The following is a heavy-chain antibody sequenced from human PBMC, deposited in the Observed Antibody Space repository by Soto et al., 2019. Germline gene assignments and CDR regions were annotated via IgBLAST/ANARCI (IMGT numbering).Heavy chain of an antibody. CDR1: GFNVMSYW. D-gene: IGHD3-16*01. Sequence: GGSLRLSCGVSGFNVMSYWMSWVRQAPGKGLEWVASIKEDGSEIYYLQSVRGRFTISRDSAGNALHLAMNYLSAEDTAVYFCARDIGFDYVNWGQGTLVTV. J-gene: IGHJ4*02. V-gene: IGHV3-7*01. CDR2: IKEDGSEI. CDR3: ARDIGFDYVN.